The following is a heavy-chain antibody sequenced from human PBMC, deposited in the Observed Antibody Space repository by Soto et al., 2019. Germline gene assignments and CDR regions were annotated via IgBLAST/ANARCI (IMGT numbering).Heavy chain of an antibody. J-gene: IGHJ6*02. CDR1: GFTSGNSA. CDR3: TTQFFLSSRKPPEDV. V-gene: IGHV3-23*01. Sequence: VGSLRLSCESSGFTSGNSAMGWVRHGPVRGVEWVSALSGSSLNTYYADSVKGRFTISRDNSKNTMYLEMNSLRVDDTAVYYCTTQFFLSSRKPPEDVWGQGTPVTVSS. CDR2: LSGSSLNT.